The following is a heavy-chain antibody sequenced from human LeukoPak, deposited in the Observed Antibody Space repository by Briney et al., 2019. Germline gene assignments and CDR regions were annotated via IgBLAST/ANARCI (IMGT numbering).Heavy chain of an antibody. V-gene: IGHV4-30-2*01. D-gene: IGHD3-3*01. J-gene: IGHJ6*02. CDR3: ARVSGITIFGVVDYYYYYGMDV. CDR2: IYHSGST. CDR1: GGSISSGGYS. Sequence: SETLSLTCAVSGGSISSGGYSWSWIRQPPGKGLEWIGYIYHSGSTNYNPSLKSRVTISVDTSKNQFSLKLSSVTAADTAVYYCARVSGITIFGVVDYYYYYGMDVWGQGTTVTVSS.